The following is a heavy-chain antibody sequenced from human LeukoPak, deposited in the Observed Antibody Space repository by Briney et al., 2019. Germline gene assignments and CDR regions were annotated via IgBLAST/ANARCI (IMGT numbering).Heavy chain of an antibody. CDR1: GFIFSNYA. J-gene: IGHJ5*02. Sequence: QPGGSLRLSCAASGFIFSNYAMHWVRQAPGKGLEWVAVISSAGSDIYYADSVKDRFTISRDSSKNTLYLQMNSLRAEDTAVYFCARSKGTGAMTETRWFDPWGQGTLVSVSS. CDR3: ARSKGTGAMTETRWFDP. V-gene: IGHV3-30*04. CDR2: ISSAGSDI. D-gene: IGHD7-27*01.